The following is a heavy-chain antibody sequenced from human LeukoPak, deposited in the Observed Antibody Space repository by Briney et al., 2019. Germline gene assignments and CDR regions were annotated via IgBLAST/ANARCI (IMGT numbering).Heavy chain of an antibody. J-gene: IGHJ4*02. CDR3: AKEVSRWNYFVDY. CDR1: GFTFSSYG. Sequence: GGSLRLSCAASGFTFSSYGMRWVRQAPGKGLEWVAVISYDGSNKYYADSVKGRFTISRDNSKNTLYLQMNSLRAEDTAVYYCAKEVSRWNYFVDYWGQGTLVTVSS. V-gene: IGHV3-30*18. D-gene: IGHD1-7*01. CDR2: ISYDGSNK.